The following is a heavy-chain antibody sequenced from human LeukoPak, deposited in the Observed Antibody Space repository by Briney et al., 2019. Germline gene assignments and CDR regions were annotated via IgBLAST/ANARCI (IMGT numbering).Heavy chain of an antibody. CDR1: GFTFDDYG. Sequence: GGSLRLSCAASGFTFDDYGMSWVRQAPGKGLEWVFGINWNGGSTGYADSVKGRFTISRDNAKNSLYLQMNSLRAEDTALYYCARAMSIRSSWYYYYYYMDVWGKGTTVTVSS. CDR2: INWNGGST. D-gene: IGHD6-13*01. V-gene: IGHV3-20*04. CDR3: ARAMSIRSSWYYYYYYMDV. J-gene: IGHJ6*03.